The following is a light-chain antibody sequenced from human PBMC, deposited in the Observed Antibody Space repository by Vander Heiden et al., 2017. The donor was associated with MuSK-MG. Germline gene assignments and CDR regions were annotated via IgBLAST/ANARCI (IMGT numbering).Light chain of an antibody. CDR2: DAA. CDR3: QQYDSSLYN. CDR1: QDLSNS. V-gene: IGKV1-33*01. Sequence: DIQMTQSPSSLSASVGDRVTITCQASQDLSNSLNWYQQKTGKDPKRLINDAANWETGGTSRSSGSGGGREDTITISSLQQEEIATYYCQQYDSSLYNFGQGTKVEIK. J-gene: IGKJ2*01.